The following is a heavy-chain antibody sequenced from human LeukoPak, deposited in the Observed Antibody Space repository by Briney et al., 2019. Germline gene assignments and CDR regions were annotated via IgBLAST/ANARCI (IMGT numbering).Heavy chain of an antibody. CDR1: GGSFGGYY. CDR3: ARGLHSTATVGLGY. Sequence: SSETLSLTCVVYGGSFGGYYWGWIRQPPGKGLEWIGEINDSGSTNYNPSLKSRPIISVDTSKNQFSLKLSSVTAADTAVYYCARGLHSTATVGLGYWGQGTLVTVSS. V-gene: IGHV4-34*01. J-gene: IGHJ4*02. D-gene: IGHD4-17*01. CDR2: INDSGST.